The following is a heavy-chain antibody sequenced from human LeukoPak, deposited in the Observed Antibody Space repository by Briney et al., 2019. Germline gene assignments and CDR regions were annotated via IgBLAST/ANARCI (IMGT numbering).Heavy chain of an antibody. CDR1: GGSISSDNSY. V-gene: IGHV4-39*01. D-gene: IGHD3-10*01. J-gene: IGHJ4*02. CDR2: IYYSGIT. CDR3: ARRLVRGVIIIEFDC. Sequence: SETLSLTCTVSGGSISSDNSYWGWIRQPPGKGLEWIGTIYYSGITYYNPSLKSRVTISVYTSKNQFSLKLSSVTAADTAVYYCARRLVRGVIIIEFDCWGQGTLVTVSS.